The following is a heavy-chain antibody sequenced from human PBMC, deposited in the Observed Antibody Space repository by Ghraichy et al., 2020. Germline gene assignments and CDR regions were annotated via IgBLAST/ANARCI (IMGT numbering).Heavy chain of an antibody. V-gene: IGHV3-33*01. J-gene: IGHJ6*02. CDR2: IRTDGSNR. Sequence: GGSLKLSCAASGFTFSNHHFNWVRQAPGKGLEWVAVIRTDGSNRKYADSVEGRFTISRDNSKNTLLLQMNSLRAEDTAVYYCARLGSDYYYALDVWGQGTTVTVSS. D-gene: IGHD1-26*01. CDR3: ARLGSDYYYALDV. CDR1: GFTFSNHH.